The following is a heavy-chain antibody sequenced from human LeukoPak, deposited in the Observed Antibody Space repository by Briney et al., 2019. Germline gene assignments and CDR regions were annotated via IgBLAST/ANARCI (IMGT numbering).Heavy chain of an antibody. D-gene: IGHD6-19*01. CDR1: GYSISSGYY. Sequence: NASETLSLTCTVSGYSISSGYYWSWIRQPAGKGLEWIGRIYTSGSTNYNPSLKSRVTMSVDTSKNQFSLKLSSVTAADTAVYYCARQSSGWYYGYYMDVWGKGTTVTISS. V-gene: IGHV4-4*07. J-gene: IGHJ6*03. CDR2: IYTSGST. CDR3: ARQSSGWYYGYYMDV.